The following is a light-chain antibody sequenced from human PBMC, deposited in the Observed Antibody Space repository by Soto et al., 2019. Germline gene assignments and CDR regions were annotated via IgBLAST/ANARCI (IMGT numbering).Light chain of an antibody. Sequence: SALTQPRSVSESPGQSVTISCTGTSSDVGGYNYVSWYQQHPGKAPKLMIYDVSKRPSGVPDRFSGSKSGNTASLTISGLRAEDEADYYCCSYAGTPYVFGNGTKVTVL. CDR2: DVS. CDR1: SSDVGGYNY. CDR3: CSYAGTPYV. V-gene: IGLV2-11*01. J-gene: IGLJ1*01.